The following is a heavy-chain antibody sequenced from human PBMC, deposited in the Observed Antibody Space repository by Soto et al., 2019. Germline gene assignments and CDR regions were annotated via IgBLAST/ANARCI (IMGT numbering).Heavy chain of an antibody. CDR2: IIPIFGTA. D-gene: IGHD5-12*01. J-gene: IGHJ6*02. CDR1: GGTFSNYA. Sequence: SVKVSCKASGGTFSNYAITWVRQAPGQGLEWMGGIIPIFGTANYAQKFQGRVTITADESTSTAYMELSSLRSEDTAVYYCASSVAKYYYYGMDVWGQGTTVTVSS. V-gene: IGHV1-69*13. CDR3: ASSVAKYYYYGMDV.